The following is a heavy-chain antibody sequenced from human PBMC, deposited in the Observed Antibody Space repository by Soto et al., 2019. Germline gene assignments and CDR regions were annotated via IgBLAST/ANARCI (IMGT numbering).Heavy chain of an antibody. J-gene: IGHJ4*02. D-gene: IGHD3-9*01. Sequence: QLQLRESGPGLVKPSETLSLTCTVSGGSIISNNHYWGWIRQPPGKGLEWIGNIYYSGTTYYNPSLKSRVTTSVDTSKGQFSLKLSSMTVADTAVYFCARRSTISRGFDYWGQGTLVTVSS. CDR2: IYYSGTT. CDR1: GGSIISNNHY. CDR3: ARRSTISRGFDY. V-gene: IGHV4-39*01.